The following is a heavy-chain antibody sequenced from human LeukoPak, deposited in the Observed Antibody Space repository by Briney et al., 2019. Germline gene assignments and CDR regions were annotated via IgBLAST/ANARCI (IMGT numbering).Heavy chain of an antibody. Sequence: GESLKISCKGSGYSFTSYWIGWVRQMSGKSLEWMGIIYPGDSDTRYSPSFQGQVTISADKSINTAYLQWSSLKASDTAMYYCARTKQQLETHDAFDIWGQGTMVTVSS. V-gene: IGHV5-51*01. J-gene: IGHJ3*02. CDR1: GYSFTSYW. CDR2: IYPGDSDT. D-gene: IGHD6-13*01. CDR3: ARTKQQLETHDAFDI.